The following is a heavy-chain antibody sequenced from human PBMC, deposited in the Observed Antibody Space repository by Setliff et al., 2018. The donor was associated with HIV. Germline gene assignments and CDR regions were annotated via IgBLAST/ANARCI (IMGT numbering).Heavy chain of an antibody. CDR2: ISYSGST. CDR3: ARHPTNWGSTGYYYYYMDV. Sequence: SETLSLTCTVSGGFISSYWWSWIRQPPGKGLQWIGHISYSGSTNYIPSLKSRVTISVDTLKNQFSLKLTSVTAADTAVYYCARHPTNWGSTGYYYYYMDVWGKGTTVTVSS. D-gene: IGHD7-27*01. J-gene: IGHJ6*03. CDR1: GGFISSYW. V-gene: IGHV4-59*08.